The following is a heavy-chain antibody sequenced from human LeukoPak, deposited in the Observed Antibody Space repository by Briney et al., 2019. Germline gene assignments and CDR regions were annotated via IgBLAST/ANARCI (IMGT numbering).Heavy chain of an antibody. D-gene: IGHD2-21*01. Sequence: PSETLSLTCTVSGGSISSSSYYWSWIRQPPGKGLEWIGYIYYSGSTNYNPSLKSRVTISVDRSKNQFSLKLSSVTAADTAVYYCARVIRSEVVIAIPTPGGAFDIWGQGTMVTVSS. CDR3: ARVIRSEVVIAIPTPGGAFDI. V-gene: IGHV4-61*05. CDR2: IYYSGST. J-gene: IGHJ3*02. CDR1: GGSISSSSYY.